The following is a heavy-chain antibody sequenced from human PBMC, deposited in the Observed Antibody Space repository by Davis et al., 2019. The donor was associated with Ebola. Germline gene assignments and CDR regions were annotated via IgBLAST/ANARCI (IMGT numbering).Heavy chain of an antibody. J-gene: IGHJ6*02. CDR3: ARHAHDYGDYASEGALYYYYYGMDV. V-gene: IGHV3-7*01. Sequence: PGGSLRLSCAASGFTFSSYWMSWVRQAPGKGLEWVANIKQDGSEKYYVDSVKGRFTISRDNAKNSLYLQMNSLRAEDTAVYYCARHAHDYGDYASEGALYYYYYGMDVWGQGTTVTVSS. D-gene: IGHD4-17*01. CDR1: GFTFSSYW. CDR2: IKQDGSEK.